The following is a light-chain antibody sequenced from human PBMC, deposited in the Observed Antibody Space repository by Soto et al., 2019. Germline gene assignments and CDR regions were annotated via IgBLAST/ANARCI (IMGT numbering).Light chain of an antibody. V-gene: IGKV1-27*01. Sequence: IQMTQSPSSLSASVGDRVTITCRASQDIRDYLVWYQQRPGKVPSLLIYAASTLQSGVPSRFSGSGFGTDCTLTISSLQSEEVATYYCQKYGGAPYTFGPGTKVDLQ. CDR3: QKYGGAPYT. CDR2: AAS. J-gene: IGKJ3*01. CDR1: QDIRDY.